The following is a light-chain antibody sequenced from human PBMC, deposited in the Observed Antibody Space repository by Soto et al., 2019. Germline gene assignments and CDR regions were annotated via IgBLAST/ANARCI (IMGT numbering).Light chain of an antibody. CDR3: QERYSPPLT. CDR2: AAS. CDR1: RDISDY. Sequence: DLQMTQSPSSLAASVGDRVTISCRAGRDISDYGNWFRHKPGRVPKLLIDAASVLQYGVPGRFSGSGSDSRREYTPATSDQQPEGFGTYHCQERYSPPLTCGGRTRVEI. V-gene: IGKV1-39*01. J-gene: IGKJ4*02.